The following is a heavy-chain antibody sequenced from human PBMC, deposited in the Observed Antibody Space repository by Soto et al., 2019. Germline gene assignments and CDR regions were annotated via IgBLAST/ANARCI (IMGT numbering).Heavy chain of an antibody. CDR3: ARHGIRGRDTQYKYYDMDV. CDR1: GYTFTSYG. Sequence: QVQLVQSGAEVKKPGASVKVSCKASGYTFTSYGISWVRQAPGQGLEWMAWISTYTGDTNYTQGLKNRGTMITNTSTSTAYMELRSLRSDDTAVSYCARHGIRGRDTQYKYYDMDVWGLGTTVTVSS. V-gene: IGHV1-18*01. CDR2: ISTYTGDT. D-gene: IGHD1-1*01. J-gene: IGHJ6*02.